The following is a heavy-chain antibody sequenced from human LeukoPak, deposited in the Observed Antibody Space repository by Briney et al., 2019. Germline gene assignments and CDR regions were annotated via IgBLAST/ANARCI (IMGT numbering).Heavy chain of an antibody. CDR1: GYTFTGYY. CDR3: ARVIGGIAAAVDAFDI. Sequence: ASVKVSCKASGYTFTGYYMHWVRQAPGQGLEWMGWINPNSGGTNYAQKLQGRVTMTRDTSISTAYMELSRLRPDDTAVYHCARVIGGIAAAVDAFDIWGQGTMVTVSS. CDR2: INPNSGGT. V-gene: IGHV1-2*02. J-gene: IGHJ3*02. D-gene: IGHD6-13*01.